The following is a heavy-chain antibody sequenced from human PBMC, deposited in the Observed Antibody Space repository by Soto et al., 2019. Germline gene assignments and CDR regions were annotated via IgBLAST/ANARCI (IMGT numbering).Heavy chain of an antibody. CDR3: AGDRDRSSWYGLDP. CDR2: IYHSVST. CDR1: GGSISSSSW. D-gene: IGHD6-13*01. Sequence: SETLSLTCAVSGGSISSSSWWSWVRQPPGKGLEWIGEIYHSVSTNYNPSLKSRVTISVDKSKNQFSLKLSSVTAADTAVYYCAGDRDRSSWYGLDPWGQGPMITVYS. V-gene: IGHV4-4*02. J-gene: IGHJ5*02.